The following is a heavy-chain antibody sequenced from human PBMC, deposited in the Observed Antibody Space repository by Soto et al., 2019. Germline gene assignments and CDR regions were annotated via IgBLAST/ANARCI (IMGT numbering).Heavy chain of an antibody. D-gene: IGHD3-22*01. CDR1: GFTFSSYA. CDR2: ISGSGGST. V-gene: IGHV3-23*01. CDR3: AKVWGSSGYYYEDYFDY. Sequence: PGGSLRLSCAASGFTFSSYAMSWVRQAPGKGLEWVSAISGSGGSTYYADSVKGRFTISRDNSKNTLYLQMNSLRAEDTAVYYCAKVWGSSGYYYEDYFDYWGQGTLVTVSS. J-gene: IGHJ4*02.